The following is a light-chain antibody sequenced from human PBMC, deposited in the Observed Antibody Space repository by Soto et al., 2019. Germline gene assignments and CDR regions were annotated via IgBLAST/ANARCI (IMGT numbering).Light chain of an antibody. J-gene: IGKJ3*01. CDR3: QQSYSTEFT. Sequence: DIQMTQSPSSLSASVGDRVTITCRASQSISSYLNWYQQKPGQAPKLLIYAASSLQSGVPSRFSGSGSGTDFTLTISSLQTEDFATYYCQQSYSTEFTFGPGPKVDIK. V-gene: IGKV1-39*01. CDR2: AAS. CDR1: QSISSY.